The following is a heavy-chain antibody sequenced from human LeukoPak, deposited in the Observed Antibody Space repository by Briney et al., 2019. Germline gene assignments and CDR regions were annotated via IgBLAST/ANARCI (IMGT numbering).Heavy chain of an antibody. CDR2: INPSGGST. J-gene: IGHJ6*02. CDR3: ARDSVSPFCSSTSCYGGYYYYYGMDV. D-gene: IGHD2-2*01. V-gene: IGHV1-46*01. CDR1: GYTFTSYY. Sequence: ASVKVSCKASGYTFTSYYMHWVRQAPGQGLEWMGMINPSGGSTSYAQKFQGRVTMTRDTSTSTVYMELSSLRSEDTAVYYCARDSVSPFCSSTSCYGGYYYYYGMDVWGQGTTVTVSS.